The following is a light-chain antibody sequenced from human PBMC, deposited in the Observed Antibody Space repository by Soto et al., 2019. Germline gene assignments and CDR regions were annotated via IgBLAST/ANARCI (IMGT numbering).Light chain of an antibody. CDR1: ESVSSSY. CDR3: QQYGSSPGT. Sequence: EIVLTQSPGTLSLSPGERATLSCRASESVSSSYLAWYQQKPGQAPRLLIYGASSRATGIPDRFSGSGSWTDLTLTISRLEPEDFAVYYCQQYGSSPGTFGQGTKVEIK. V-gene: IGKV3-20*01. CDR2: GAS. J-gene: IGKJ1*01.